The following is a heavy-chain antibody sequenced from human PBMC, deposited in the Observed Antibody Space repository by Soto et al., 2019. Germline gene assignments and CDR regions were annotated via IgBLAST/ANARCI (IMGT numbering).Heavy chain of an antibody. J-gene: IGHJ3*02. CDR1: GFTFSDYY. V-gene: IGHV3-11*01. CDR2: ISSSGSTI. CDR3: ARDDSNYDYIWGRHDPFDI. Sequence: QVQLVESGGGLVKPGGSLRLSWAASGFTFSDYYMSWIRQAPGKGLEWVSYISSSGSTIYYAASVKGRFTSSRENAKNSLSLHLTRMRAEDTSVYYCARDDSNYDYIWGRHDPFDIWRQGPMVTV. D-gene: IGHD3-16*01.